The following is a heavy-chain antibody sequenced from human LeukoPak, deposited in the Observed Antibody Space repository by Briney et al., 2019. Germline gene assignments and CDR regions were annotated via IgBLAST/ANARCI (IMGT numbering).Heavy chain of an antibody. D-gene: IGHD5-18*01. CDR3: ARVPAGYGYGPWEWDYYQYMDV. CDR2: ISGSGGST. V-gene: IGHV3-23*01. CDR1: GFTFSSYA. Sequence: HPGGSLRLSCAASGFTFSSYAMSWVRQAPGKGLEWVAAISGSGGSTYYADSVKGRFTISRDNSKNTLYLQMNSLRAEDTAVYYCARVPAGYGYGPWEWDYYQYMDVWGTGTTVTVSS. J-gene: IGHJ6*03.